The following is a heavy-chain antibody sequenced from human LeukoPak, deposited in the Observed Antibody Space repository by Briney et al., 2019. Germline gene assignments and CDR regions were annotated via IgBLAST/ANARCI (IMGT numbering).Heavy chain of an antibody. D-gene: IGHD3-22*01. CDR3: ARDRYDYASSGYSTHYMDV. Sequence: ASVKVSCKASGYTFTSYYMHWVRQAPGQGLEWMGIINPSGGSTSYAQKFQGRVTMTRDTSTSTVYMELSSLRSEDTAVYYCARDRYDYASSGYSTHYMDVWGKGTTVTVSS. CDR1: GYTFTSYY. J-gene: IGHJ6*03. V-gene: IGHV1-46*01. CDR2: INPSGGST.